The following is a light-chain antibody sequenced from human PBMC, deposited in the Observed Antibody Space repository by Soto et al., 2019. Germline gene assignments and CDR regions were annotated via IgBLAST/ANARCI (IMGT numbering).Light chain of an antibody. Sequence: EIVMTQSPATLSVSPGERATLSCRASQSVSSNLAWYQQKPGQAPRLLIYGASTRATGIPARFSGSGSGTEFTLTISSLQSDDSATYYCQHYNDYSYTFGPGTNLEIK. CDR3: QHYNDYSYT. CDR2: GAS. V-gene: IGKV3-15*01. CDR1: QSVSSN. J-gene: IGKJ2*01.